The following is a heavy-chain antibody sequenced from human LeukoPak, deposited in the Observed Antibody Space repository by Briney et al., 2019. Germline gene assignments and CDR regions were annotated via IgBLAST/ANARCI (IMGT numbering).Heavy chain of an antibody. V-gene: IGHV3-53*01. Sequence: GGSLRLSCAASGITVSTNYMNWVRQAPGKGLEWVSVIFSTDKTNYADSVQGRFTISRDPSKNTVYLQMNSLRGEDTAVYYCAREIGYYFDNHSSRLRGRFDVWGTGTTVIVSS. D-gene: IGHD3-22*01. CDR2: IFSTDKT. CDR3: AREIGYYFDNHSSRLRGRFDV. CDR1: GITVSTNY. J-gene: IGHJ6*04.